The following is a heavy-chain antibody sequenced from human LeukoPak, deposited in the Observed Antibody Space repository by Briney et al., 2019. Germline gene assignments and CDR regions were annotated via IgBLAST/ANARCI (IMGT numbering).Heavy chain of an antibody. Sequence: SETLSLTCAVSGGSISSGGYSWSWIRQPPGKGLEWIGYIYHSGSTYYNPSLKSRVTISVDRSKNQFSLKLSSVTAADTAVYYCAKEGFDSWGQGTLVTVSS. CDR1: GGSISSGGYS. CDR2: IYHSGST. CDR3: AKEGFDS. J-gene: IGHJ4*02. V-gene: IGHV4-30-2*01.